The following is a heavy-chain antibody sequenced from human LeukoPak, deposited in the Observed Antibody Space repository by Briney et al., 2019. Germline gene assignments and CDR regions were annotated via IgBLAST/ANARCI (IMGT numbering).Heavy chain of an antibody. V-gene: IGHV3-21*01. J-gene: IGHJ4*02. CDR1: GFTFSSYS. CDR2: ISSSSSYI. Sequence: GSLRLSCAASGFTFSSYSMNWVRQAPGKGLEWVSSISSSSSYIYYADSVKGRFTISRDNAKNSLYLQMSSLRAEDTAVYYCARDIKDYYDSSGSFDYWGQGTLVTVSS. CDR3: ARDIKDYYDSSGSFDY. D-gene: IGHD3-22*01.